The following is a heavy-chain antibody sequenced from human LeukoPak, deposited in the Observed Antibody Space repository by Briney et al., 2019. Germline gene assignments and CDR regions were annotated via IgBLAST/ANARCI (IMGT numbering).Heavy chain of an antibody. CDR1: GGTFSSYA. J-gene: IGHJ4*02. V-gene: IGHV1-18*01. CDR3: ARDLYGSETYYTDCFDY. CDR2: INAYTGNT. Sequence: ASVKVSCKASGGTFSSYAISWVRQAPGQGLEWMGWINAYTGNTNYAQNLLGRVTLTTDTSTSTAYMGLRSLRSDDTAVYYCARDLYGSETYYTDCFDYWGQGTLVTVSS. D-gene: IGHD3-10*01.